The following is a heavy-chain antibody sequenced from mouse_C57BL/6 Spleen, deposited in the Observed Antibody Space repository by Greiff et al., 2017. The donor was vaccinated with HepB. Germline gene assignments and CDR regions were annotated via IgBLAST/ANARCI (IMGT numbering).Heavy chain of an antibody. Sequence: EVQLVESGGGLVKPGGSLKLSCAASGFTFSDYGMHWVRQAPEKGLEWVAYISSGSSTIYYADTVKGRFTISRDNGKNTLFRQMTSLRSEDTAMYYCARKGDSYDYHYWYFDVWGTGTTVNVSS. CDR2: ISSGSSTI. J-gene: IGHJ1*03. V-gene: IGHV5-17*01. CDR3: ARKGDSYDYHYWYFDV. D-gene: IGHD2-4*01. CDR1: GFTFSDYG.